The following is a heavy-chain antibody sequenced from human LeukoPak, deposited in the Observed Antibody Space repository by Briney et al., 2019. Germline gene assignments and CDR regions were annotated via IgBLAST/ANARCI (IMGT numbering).Heavy chain of an antibody. J-gene: IGHJ4*02. Sequence: GGSLRLSCAASGFTFSNAWMSWVRQAPGKGLEWVGRIKSKTAGGTTDYAAPVKGRFTISREDSKNTLYLQMNSLKTEDTAVYYCTGYGRGLYYYDSSGPADFWGQGTLVTVSS. CDR3: TGYGRGLYYYDSSGPADF. CDR1: GFTFSNAW. D-gene: IGHD3-22*01. V-gene: IGHV3-15*01. CDR2: IKSKTAGGTT.